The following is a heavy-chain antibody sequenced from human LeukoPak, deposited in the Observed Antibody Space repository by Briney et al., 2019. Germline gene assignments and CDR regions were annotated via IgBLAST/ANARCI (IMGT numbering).Heavy chain of an antibody. CDR2: INPNSGGT. Sequence: ASVKVSCKASGYTFTGYYMHWVRQAPGQGLEWIGWINPNSGGTNYAQKFQGRVTMTRDTSISTAYMELSRLRSDDTAVYYCARVPIYNWNDPIDYWGQGTLVTVSS. CDR1: GYTFTGYY. J-gene: IGHJ4*02. CDR3: ARVPIYNWNDPIDY. D-gene: IGHD1-1*01. V-gene: IGHV1-2*02.